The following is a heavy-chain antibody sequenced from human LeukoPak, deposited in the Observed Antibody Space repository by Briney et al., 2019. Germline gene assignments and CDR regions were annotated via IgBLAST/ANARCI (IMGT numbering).Heavy chain of an antibody. J-gene: IGHJ6*02. V-gene: IGHV4-61*08. Sequence: SETLSLTCTVSGGSISNGDHYWSWIRQHPGKGLEWIGHIYYSGSTNYNPSLKSRVTISVDTSKNQFSLKLSSVTAADTAVYYCASVPRGYSYGNPYYYYGMDVWGQGTTVTVSS. CDR1: GGSISNGDHY. CDR3: ASVPRGYSYGNPYYYYGMDV. CDR2: IYYSGST. D-gene: IGHD5-18*01.